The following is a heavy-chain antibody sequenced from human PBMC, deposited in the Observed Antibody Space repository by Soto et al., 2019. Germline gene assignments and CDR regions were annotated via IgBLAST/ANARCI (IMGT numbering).Heavy chain of an antibody. Sequence: QVQLQQWGAGLLKPSETLSLTCAVYGGSFSGYYWSWIRQPPGKGLEWIGEINHSGSTNYNPSLKSRVTISVYTSKNQFSLKLSSVTAADTAVYYCARERRGAARPHYYYGMDVWGQGTTVTVSS. CDR3: ARERRGAARPHYYYGMDV. V-gene: IGHV4-34*01. CDR2: INHSGST. D-gene: IGHD6-6*01. J-gene: IGHJ6*02. CDR1: GGSFSGYY.